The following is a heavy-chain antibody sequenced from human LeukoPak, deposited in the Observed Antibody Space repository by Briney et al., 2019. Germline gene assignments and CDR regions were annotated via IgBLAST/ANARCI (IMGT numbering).Heavy chain of an antibody. Sequence: GGSLRLSCAASGFTFSNAWMSWVRQAPGKGLEWVGRIKSKTDGGTTDYAAPVKGRFTISRDDSKNTLYLQMNSLKTEDTAVYYCTTPYNNLRIAAAGVFDYWGQGTLVTVSS. CDR2: IKSKTDGGTT. CDR1: GFTFSNAW. D-gene: IGHD6-25*01. J-gene: IGHJ4*02. CDR3: TTPYNNLRIAAAGVFDY. V-gene: IGHV3-15*01.